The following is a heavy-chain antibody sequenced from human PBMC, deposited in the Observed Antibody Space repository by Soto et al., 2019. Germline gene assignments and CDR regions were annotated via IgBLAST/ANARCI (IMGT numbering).Heavy chain of an antibody. V-gene: IGHV2-5*02. CDR3: ANRPARAVEYNWKETVGTYDY. CDR2: ISWDDDK. D-gene: IGHD1-1*01. Sequence: QITLKESGPTLVKPTQTLTLTCTFSGFSLSTNSVGVGWIRQPPGTDLEWLALISWDDDKRYRPSLSNRITITKDTSKSQVVLIMTNMDPVDTATYYCANRPARAVEYNWKETVGTYDYCGQGTLVTVSS. CDR1: GFSLSTNSVG. J-gene: IGHJ4*02.